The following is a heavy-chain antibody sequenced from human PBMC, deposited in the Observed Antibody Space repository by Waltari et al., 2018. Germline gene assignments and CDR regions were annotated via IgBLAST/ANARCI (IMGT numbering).Heavy chain of an antibody. CDR2: IYYSGST. D-gene: IGHD6-19*01. V-gene: IGHV4-59*11. CDR1: GGSISSHY. CDR3: ARRPAPGYSSGWVDY. Sequence: QVQLQESGPGLVKPSETLSLTCTVSGGSISSHYWSWIRQPPGKGLEWIGYIYYSGSTNYNPSLKSRVTISVDTSKNQFSLKLSSVTAADTAVYYCARRPAPGYSSGWVDYWGQGTLVTVSS. J-gene: IGHJ4*02.